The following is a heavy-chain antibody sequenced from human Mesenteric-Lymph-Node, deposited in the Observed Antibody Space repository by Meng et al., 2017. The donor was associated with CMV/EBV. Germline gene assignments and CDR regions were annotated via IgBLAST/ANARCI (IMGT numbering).Heavy chain of an antibody. D-gene: IGHD2-21*01. CDR3: ARGLSYHGMDV. CDR2: ISSSGTYK. J-gene: IGHJ6*02. Sequence: GGSLRLSCAASAFTFNTYNMNWVRQAPGRGLEWVSSISSSGTYKHYADSVKGRFTISRDNAKNSLHLQMNSLRVEDTAVYYCARGLSYHGMDVWGQGTTVTVSS. V-gene: IGHV3-21*06. CDR1: AFTFNTYN.